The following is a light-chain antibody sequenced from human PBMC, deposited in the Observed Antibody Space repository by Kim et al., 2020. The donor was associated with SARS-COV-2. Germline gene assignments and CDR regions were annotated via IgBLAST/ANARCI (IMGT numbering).Light chain of an antibody. V-gene: IGLV3-21*04. CDR3: QVWDSSSDHRVV. CDR1: SVGSKS. J-gene: IGLJ2*01. Sequence: PGKRAGVSCGGNSVGSKSVHCYQQKSGQAPVLVMYYDSDRPSGIPERFSGSNSGNTATLTISRVEAGDEADYYCQVWDSSSDHRVVFGGGTQLTVL. CDR2: YDS.